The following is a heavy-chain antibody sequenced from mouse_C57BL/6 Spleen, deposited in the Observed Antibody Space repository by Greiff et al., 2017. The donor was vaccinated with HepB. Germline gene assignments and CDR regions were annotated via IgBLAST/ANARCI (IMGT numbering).Heavy chain of an antibody. CDR3: ARSYYSNYPFAY. CDR1: GYAFTNYL. V-gene: IGHV1-54*01. CDR2: INPGSGGT. J-gene: IGHJ3*01. Sequence: QVQLQQSGAELVRPGTSVKVSCKASGYAFTNYLIEWVKQRPGQGLEWIGVINPGSGGTNYNEKFKGKATLTADKSSSTAYMQLSSLTSEDSAVYFCARSYYSNYPFAYWGQGTLVTVSA. D-gene: IGHD2-5*01.